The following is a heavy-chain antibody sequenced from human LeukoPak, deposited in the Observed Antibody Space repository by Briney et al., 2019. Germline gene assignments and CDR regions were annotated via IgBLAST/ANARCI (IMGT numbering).Heavy chain of an antibody. CDR2: IYYSGST. D-gene: IGHD3-9*01. Sequence: SETLSLTCPVSGGPISSYYWSWIRQPPGKGLGWIGYIYYSGSTNYNPSLKSRVTISVDTSKNQFSLKLSSVTAADTAVYYCASSALRDYDILTGYAVPFDYWGQGTLVTVSS. J-gene: IGHJ4*02. CDR1: GGPISSYY. V-gene: IGHV4-59*08. CDR3: ASSALRDYDILTGYAVPFDY.